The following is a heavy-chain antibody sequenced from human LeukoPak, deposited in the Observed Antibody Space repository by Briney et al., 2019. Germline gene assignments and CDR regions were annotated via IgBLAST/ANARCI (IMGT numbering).Heavy chain of an antibody. D-gene: IGHD6-13*01. J-gene: IGHJ3*02. V-gene: IGHV3-7*01. CDR2: IKQDGSVK. CDR1: RITFSSHW. Sequence: GGSLRLSCAASRITFSSHWMTWVRQAPGKGLEWVANIKQDGSVKDYVDSVKGRFTISRDNAKNSLYLQMNSLSVEDTAVYYCARDSADSSSFAFDIWGQGTLVTVSS. CDR3: ARDSADSSSFAFDI.